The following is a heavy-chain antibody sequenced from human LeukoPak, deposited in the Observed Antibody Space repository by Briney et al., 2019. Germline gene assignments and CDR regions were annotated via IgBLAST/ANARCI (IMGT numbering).Heavy chain of an antibody. CDR1: GGTFSNYA. CDR2: IIPMFGTA. D-gene: IGHD3-10*01. J-gene: IGHJ4*02. V-gene: IGHV1-69*13. Sequence: SVKVSCKASGGTFSNYAISWVRQAPGQGPEWLGGIIPMFGTANYAQKFQDRVTITADEFTTTAYTELGSLRSEDTAIYYCTRSGNISMIRGVITTPAIIGYWGQGTLVTVSS. CDR3: TRSGNISMIRGVITTPAIIGY.